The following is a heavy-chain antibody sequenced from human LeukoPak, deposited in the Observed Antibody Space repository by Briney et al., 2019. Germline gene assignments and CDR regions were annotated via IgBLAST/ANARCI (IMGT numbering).Heavy chain of an antibody. J-gene: IGHJ5*02. CDR3: ARNTADYYDSSGFNWFDP. CDR2: IYHSGST. V-gene: IGHV4-4*02. CDR1: GGSISSSNW. Sequence: SETLSLTCAVSGGSISSSNWWSWVRPPPGKGLEWTGEIYHSGSTNYNPSLKSRVTISVDKSKNEFSLKLSSVTAADTAVYYCARNTADYYDSSGFNWFDPWGQGTLVTVSS. D-gene: IGHD3-22*01.